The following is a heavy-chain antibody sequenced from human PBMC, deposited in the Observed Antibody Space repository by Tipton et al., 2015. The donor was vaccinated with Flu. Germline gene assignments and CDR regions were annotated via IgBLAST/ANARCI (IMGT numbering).Heavy chain of an antibody. Sequence: GLVKPSETLSLTCTVSGGSITSNWGWIRQPPGKGLEWIGSIYYSGSTYYNPSLRRRVTISVDTSKNQFSLKLNYVTAADTAVYYCARHLLGALRWGGSSDQWGQGTLVTVSS. CDR3: ARHLLGALRWGGSSDQ. CDR1: GGSITSN. CDR2: IYYSGST. D-gene: IGHD3-16*01. J-gene: IGHJ4*02. V-gene: IGHV4-39*01.